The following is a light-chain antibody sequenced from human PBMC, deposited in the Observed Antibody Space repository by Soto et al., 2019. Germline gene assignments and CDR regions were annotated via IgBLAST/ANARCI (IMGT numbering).Light chain of an antibody. J-gene: IGLJ2*01. CDR2: ENN. Sequence: QSVLTQPPSVSAAPGQRVTISCSGSSFNIGNNYVSWYQQLPGTAPKLLIYENNKRPSGIPDRFSGSKPGTSATLGITGLQTGDEAYYYCRTWDSSLSSVVFGGGTKVTVL. CDR3: RTWDSSLSSVV. CDR1: SFNIGNNY. V-gene: IGLV1-51*02.